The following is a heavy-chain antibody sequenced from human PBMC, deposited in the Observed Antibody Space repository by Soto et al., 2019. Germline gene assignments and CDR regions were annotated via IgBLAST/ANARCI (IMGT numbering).Heavy chain of an antibody. CDR1: GFTFSSYG. D-gene: IGHD2-15*01. CDR3: AKEECSGGSCYPFYY. CDR2: ISYDGSNN. V-gene: IGHV3-30*18. Sequence: QVQLVESGGGVVQPGRSLRLSCAASGFTFSSYGMHWFRQAPGKGLEWVAVISYDGSNNYYADSVKGRFTISRDNSKNTLYLQMNSLRAEDTAVYYCAKEECSGGSCYPFYYWGQGTLVTVSS. J-gene: IGHJ4*02.